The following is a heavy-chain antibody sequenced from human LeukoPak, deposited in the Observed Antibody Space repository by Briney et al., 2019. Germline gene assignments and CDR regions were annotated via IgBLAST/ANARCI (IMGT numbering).Heavy chain of an antibody. D-gene: IGHD6-13*01. CDR1: GFTFSNYW. Sequence: GGSLRLSCGASGFTFSNYWMHWVRQAPGKGLVWVSRINSDGSSRNYADSVKGRFTISRDSAKNTLYLQMNSLRAEDTAVYYCASASSHRIAAGGDYWGQGTLVTVSS. CDR2: INSDGSSR. J-gene: IGHJ4*02. CDR3: ASASSHRIAAGGDY. V-gene: IGHV3-74*01.